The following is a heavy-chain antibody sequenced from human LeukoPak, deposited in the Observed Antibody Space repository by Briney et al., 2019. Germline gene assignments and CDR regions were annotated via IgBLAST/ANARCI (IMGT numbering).Heavy chain of an antibody. CDR1: GYTFTSYG. D-gene: IGHD6-6*01. CDR2: ISAYNGNT. J-gene: IGHJ6*03. CDR3: ARDLEYSSSSPSYMDV. V-gene: IGHV1-18*01. Sequence: ASVKVSCKASGYTFTSYGISWVRQAPGQGLEWMGWISAYNGNTNYAQKLQGRVTMTTDTSTSTAYMELRSLRSDDTAVYYCARDLEYSSSSPSYMDVWGKGTMVTVSS.